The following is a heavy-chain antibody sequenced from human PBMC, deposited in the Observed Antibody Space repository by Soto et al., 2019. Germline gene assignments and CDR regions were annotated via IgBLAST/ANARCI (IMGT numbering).Heavy chain of an antibody. V-gene: IGHV1-46*01. CDR1: GYTFTSYY. D-gene: IGHD3-22*01. CDR3: ARDQGPITMIVVAYFDY. CDR2: INPSGGST. J-gene: IGHJ4*02. Sequence: ASVKVSCKASGYTFTSYYMHWVRQAPGQGLEWMGIINPSGGSTSYAQKFQGRVTMTRDTSTSTVYMELSSLRSEDTAVYYCARDQGPITMIVVAYFDYWGQGTLVTVSS.